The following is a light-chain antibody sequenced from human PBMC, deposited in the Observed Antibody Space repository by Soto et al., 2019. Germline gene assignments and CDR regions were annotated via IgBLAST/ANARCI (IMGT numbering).Light chain of an antibody. J-gene: IGKJ1*01. V-gene: IGKV2-30*01. Sequence: DVVMSQSPLSLPVTLGQPASISCRSTQGLVYSDGNTYLNWFHQRPGQSPRRLIYWVSKRDSGVXDXXSGSGSGTDFTLTISSVEAEDVGVYYCMQGTHWPWTFGQGTKVEI. CDR3: MQGTHWPWT. CDR1: QGLVYSDGNTY. CDR2: WVS.